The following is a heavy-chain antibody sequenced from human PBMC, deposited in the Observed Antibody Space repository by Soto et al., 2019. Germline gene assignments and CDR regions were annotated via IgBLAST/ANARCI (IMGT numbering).Heavy chain of an antibody. CDR3: ARDHLGAYHAFDI. V-gene: IGHV4-30-2*01. J-gene: IGHJ3*02. CDR1: GGSISSGGYS. D-gene: IGHD7-27*01. Sequence: QLQLQESGSGLVKPSQTLSLTCAVSGGSISSGGYSWSWIRQPPGKGLEWIGYIYHSGSTYYNPSPKSRVTISVDRSKNQFSLKLSSVTAADTAVYYCARDHLGAYHAFDIWGQGTMVTVSS. CDR2: IYHSGST.